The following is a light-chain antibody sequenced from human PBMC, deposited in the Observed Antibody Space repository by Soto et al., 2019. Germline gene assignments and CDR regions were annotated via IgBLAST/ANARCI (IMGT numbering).Light chain of an antibody. CDR2: DAS. J-gene: IGKJ1*01. CDR3: QQYGGSVQT. V-gene: IGKV1-5*01. Sequence: IQMTQSPSTLSASVGDRVTITFRASQSISSWLAWYQQKPGKAPKLLIYDASSLESGVPSRFSGSGSGTEFTLTISSLQPDDFAVYYCQQYGGSVQTFGQGTKVDIK. CDR1: QSISSW.